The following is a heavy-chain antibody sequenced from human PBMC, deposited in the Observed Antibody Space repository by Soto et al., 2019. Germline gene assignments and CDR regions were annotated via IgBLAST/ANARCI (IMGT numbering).Heavy chain of an antibody. CDR2: IYYSGST. CDR3: ARVDGYNCVDY. V-gene: IGHV4-59*01. CDR1: GGSISSYY. J-gene: IGHJ4*02. D-gene: IGHD5-12*01. Sequence: PSETLSLTCTVSGGSISSYYWSWIRQPPGKGLEWIGYIYYSGSTNYNPSLKSRVTISVDTSKNKFSLKLSSVTAADTAVYYCARVDGYNCVDYWGQGTLVTVSS.